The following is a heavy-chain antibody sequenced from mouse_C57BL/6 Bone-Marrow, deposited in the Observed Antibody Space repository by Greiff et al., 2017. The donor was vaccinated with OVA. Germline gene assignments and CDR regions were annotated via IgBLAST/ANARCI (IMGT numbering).Heavy chain of an antibody. CDR2: IWSGGST. CDR1: GFSLTSYG. D-gene: IGHD2-2*01. Sequence: QVQLQQSGPGLVQPSQSLSITCTVSGFSLTSYGVHWVRQSPGKGLEWLGVIWSGGSTDYNAAFISRLSISKDNSKSQVFFKMNSLQADATAIYYCARIGYEGYWGQGTTLTVSS. CDR3: ARIGYEGY. J-gene: IGHJ2*01. V-gene: IGHV2-2*01.